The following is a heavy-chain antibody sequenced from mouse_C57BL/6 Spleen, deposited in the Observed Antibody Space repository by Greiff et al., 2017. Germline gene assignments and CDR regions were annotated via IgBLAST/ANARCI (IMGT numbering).Heavy chain of an antibody. CDR1: GCTFTDYE. D-gene: IGHD1-1*01. V-gene: IGHV1-15*01. J-gene: IGHJ2*01. CDR3: TNYGSSNFDY. Sequence: QVQLQQSGAELVRPGASVTLSCKASGCTFTDYEMHWVKQTPVHGLEWIGAIDPETGGTAYNQKFKGKAILTADKSSSTAYMELRSLTSEDSAVYYCTNYGSSNFDYWGQGTTLTVSS. CDR2: IDPETGGT.